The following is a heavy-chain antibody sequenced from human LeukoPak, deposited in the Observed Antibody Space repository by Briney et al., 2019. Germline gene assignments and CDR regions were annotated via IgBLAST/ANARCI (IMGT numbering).Heavy chain of an antibody. CDR2: IYYSGST. Sequence: SETLSLTCTVSGGSISSGDYSWSWIRQPPGKGLEWIGYIYYSGSTYYNPSLKSRVTISVDTSKNQFSLKLSSVTAADTAVYYCARGDDFWSGPDYWGQGTLVTVSS. V-gene: IGHV4-30-4*01. J-gene: IGHJ4*02. CDR3: ARGDDFWSGPDY. CDR1: GGSISSGDYS. D-gene: IGHD3-3*01.